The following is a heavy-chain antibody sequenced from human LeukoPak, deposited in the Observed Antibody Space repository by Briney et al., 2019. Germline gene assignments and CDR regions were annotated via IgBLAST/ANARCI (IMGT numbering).Heavy chain of an antibody. V-gene: IGHV1-18*01. CDR2: IRAFTGNT. J-gene: IGHJ6*03. CDR1: GYTFTSYG. Sequence: ASVKVSCKASGYTFTSYGIRWVRQAPGQGLEWMGWIRAFTGNTNYAQKLQGRVTITTDTSTSTAYMELRSLRSDDTAVYYCARKPPENDDYGDYYYYYYMDVWGKGTTVTVSS. CDR3: ARKPPENDDYGDYYYYYYMDV. D-gene: IGHD4-17*01.